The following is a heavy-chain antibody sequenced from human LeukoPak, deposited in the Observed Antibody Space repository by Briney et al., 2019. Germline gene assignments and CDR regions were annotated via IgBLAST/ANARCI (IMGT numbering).Heavy chain of an antibody. D-gene: IGHD2-2*01. J-gene: IGHJ4*02. V-gene: IGHV4-31*03. CDR2: IYYSGST. CDR3: TRVSRYCSSTSCFLPDY. Sequence: SQTLSLTCTVSGGSISSGGYYWSWIRQHPGKGLEWIGYIYYSGSTYYNPSLKSRVTISVDTSKNQFSLKLSSVTAADTAVYYCTRVSRYCSSTSCFLPDYWGQGTLVTVSS. CDR1: GGSISSGGYY.